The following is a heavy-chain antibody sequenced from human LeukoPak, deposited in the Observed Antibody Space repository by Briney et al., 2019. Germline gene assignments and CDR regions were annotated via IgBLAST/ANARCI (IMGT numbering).Heavy chain of an antibody. Sequence: TSETLSLTCTVSGGSISSSNYYWDWIRQPPGKGLEWIGRIYYSGNTYYNPSLKSRVTISVDTSKNQFSLKLNSVTAADTAVYYCARRGYCSGGSCYVSYWGQGTLVTVSS. CDR1: GGSISSSNYY. J-gene: IGHJ4*02. CDR2: IYYSGNT. V-gene: IGHV4-39*01. CDR3: ARRGYCSGGSCYVSY. D-gene: IGHD2-15*01.